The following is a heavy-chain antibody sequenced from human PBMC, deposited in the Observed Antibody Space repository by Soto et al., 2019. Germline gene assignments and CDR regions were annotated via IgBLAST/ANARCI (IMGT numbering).Heavy chain of an antibody. CDR1: GFTFSSYC. CDR3: AKDLTYYYDSSGYFFQH. Sequence: GGSLRLSCAAAGFTFSSYCRHWVRQAPGKGLEWVAVISYDGSNKYYADSVKGRFTISRDNSKNTLYLQMNSLRAEDTAVYYCAKDLTYYYDSSGYFFQHWGQGTLVTVSS. D-gene: IGHD3-22*01. V-gene: IGHV3-30*18. CDR2: ISYDGSNK. J-gene: IGHJ1*01.